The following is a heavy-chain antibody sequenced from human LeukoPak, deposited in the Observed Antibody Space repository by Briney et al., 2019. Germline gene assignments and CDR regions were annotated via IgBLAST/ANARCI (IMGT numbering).Heavy chain of an antibody. V-gene: IGHV1-24*01. D-gene: IGHD2-21*01. Sequence: ASVKVSCKVSGYTLTELSMHWARQAPGKGLEWMGGFDPEDVETIYAQKSQGRVTMTEDTSTDTAYMELSSLRSEDTAVYYCATEPRSDDPYYFDYWGQGTLVTVSS. CDR3: ATEPRSDDPYYFDY. CDR1: GYTLTELS. CDR2: FDPEDVET. J-gene: IGHJ4*02.